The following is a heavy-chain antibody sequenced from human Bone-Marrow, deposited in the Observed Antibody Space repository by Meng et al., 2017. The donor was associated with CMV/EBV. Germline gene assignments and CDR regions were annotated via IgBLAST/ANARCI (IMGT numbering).Heavy chain of an antibody. CDR2: MNPNSGGT. Sequence: GSVKDSCKASGYTFTTYYLHWVRQAPGQGLEWMGWMNPNSGGTNYAQKFQGRVTMTRDTSTSTDYMELSSLRSEDTAVYYCAREDSSGYYYADYYYGMDVWGQGTTVTVSS. CDR1: GYTFTTYY. V-gene: IGHV1-2*02. CDR3: AREDSSGYYYADYYYGMDV. J-gene: IGHJ6*02. D-gene: IGHD3-22*01.